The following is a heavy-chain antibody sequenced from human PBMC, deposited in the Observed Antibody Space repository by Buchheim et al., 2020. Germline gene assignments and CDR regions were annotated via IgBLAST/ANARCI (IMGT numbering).Heavy chain of an antibody. CDR3: ARDPQSAYFDY. CDR1: GFTFSSYA. V-gene: IGHV3-30*04. CDR2: ISYDGSNK. J-gene: IGHJ4*02. Sequence: QVQLVESGGGVVQPGRSLRLSCAASGFTFSSYAMHWVRQAPGKGLEWVAVISYDGSNKYYADSVKGRFTNSRDNSKNTLSLQMNSLRAEDTAVYYCARDPQSAYFDYWGQGTL.